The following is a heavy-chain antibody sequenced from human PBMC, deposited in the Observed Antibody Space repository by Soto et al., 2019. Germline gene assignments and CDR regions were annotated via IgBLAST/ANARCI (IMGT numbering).Heavy chain of an antibody. D-gene: IGHD1-1*01. CDR1: GFTFSAYW. V-gene: IGHV3-74*01. CDR2: ISDDGSTA. CDR3: ARGPRVSSTGTGAH. Sequence: GSLRLSCAVSGFTFSAYWMHWVRQVPGKGLTWVSRISDDGSTATYADSVKGRFIISRDNAKNTLYLEMNTLRADDSGLYYCARGPRVSSTGTGAHWGRGTLVTVSS. J-gene: IGHJ4*02.